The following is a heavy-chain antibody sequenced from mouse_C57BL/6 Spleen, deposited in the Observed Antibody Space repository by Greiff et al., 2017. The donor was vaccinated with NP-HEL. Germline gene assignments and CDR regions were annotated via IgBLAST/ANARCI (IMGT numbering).Heavy chain of an antibody. CDR1: GFNIKDDY. Sequence: EVQLQQSGAELVRPGASVKLSCTASGFNIKDDYMHWVKQRPEQGLEWIGWIDPENGDTEYASKFQGKATITADTSSNTAYLQLSSLTSEDTAVYYLTTGDYDGDYAMDYWGQGTSVTVSS. J-gene: IGHJ4*01. CDR3: TTGDYDGDYAMDY. D-gene: IGHD2-4*01. V-gene: IGHV14-4*01. CDR2: IDPENGDT.